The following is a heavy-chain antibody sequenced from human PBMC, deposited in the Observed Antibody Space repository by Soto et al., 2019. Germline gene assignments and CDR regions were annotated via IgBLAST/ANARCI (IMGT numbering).Heavy chain of an antibody. V-gene: IGHV3-33*01. CDR1: GFTFSSYG. CDR3: ARDDFVAARLIGAFDY. J-gene: IGHJ4*02. Sequence: QVQLVESGGGVVQPGRSLRLSCAASGFTFSSYGMHWVRQAPGKGLEWVAVIWYDGSNKYYADSVKGRFTISRDNSKNTLYLQMNSLRAEDTAVYYCARDDFVAARLIGAFDYWGQGTLVNVSS. CDR2: IWYDGSNK. D-gene: IGHD6-6*01.